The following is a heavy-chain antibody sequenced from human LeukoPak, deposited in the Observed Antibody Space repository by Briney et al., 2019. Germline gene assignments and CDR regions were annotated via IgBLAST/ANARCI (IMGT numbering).Heavy chain of an antibody. Sequence: GGSLRLSCAASGFTFSSYAMHWVRQAPGKGLEWVAVISYDGSNKYYADSVKGRFTISRDNAKNSLYLQMNSLRAEDTAVYYCARDRMIGTNTNWSDPWGQGTLVTVSS. V-gene: IGHV3-30-3*01. CDR3: ARDRMIGTNTNWSDP. J-gene: IGHJ5*02. CDR1: GFTFSSYA. CDR2: ISYDGSNK. D-gene: IGHD1-20*01.